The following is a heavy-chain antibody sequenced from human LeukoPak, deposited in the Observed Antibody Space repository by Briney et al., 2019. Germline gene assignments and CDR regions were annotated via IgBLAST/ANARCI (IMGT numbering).Heavy chain of an antibody. CDR1: GGSISSSSYY. CDR2: IYYTGST. CDR3: ARGYNADGIENY. Sequence: SETLSLTCSVSGGSISSSSYYWGWIRQPPGKGLEWIGSIYYTGSTNYNPSLKSRVTISLDRSKNQFSLKLSSVTAADTAVYYCARGYNADGIENYWGQGTLVTVSS. J-gene: IGHJ4*02. V-gene: IGHV4-39*07. D-gene: IGHD3-10*01.